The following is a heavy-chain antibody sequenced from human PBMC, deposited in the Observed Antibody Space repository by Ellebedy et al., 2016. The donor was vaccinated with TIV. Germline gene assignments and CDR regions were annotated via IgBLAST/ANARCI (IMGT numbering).Heavy chain of an antibody. CDR1: GFTFSDYY. Sequence: GESLKISXAASGFTFSDYYMSWIRQAPGKGLEWVSYISSSSSYTNYADSVKGRFTISRDNAKNSLYLQMNSLRAEDTAVYYCARPDYGDYNPPSPVDYWGQGTLVTVSS. CDR3: ARPDYGDYNPPSPVDY. J-gene: IGHJ4*02. V-gene: IGHV3-11*03. D-gene: IGHD4-17*01. CDR2: ISSSSSYT.